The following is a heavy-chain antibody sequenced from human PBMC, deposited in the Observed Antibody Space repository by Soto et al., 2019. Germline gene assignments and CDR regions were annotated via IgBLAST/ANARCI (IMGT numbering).Heavy chain of an antibody. CDR1: GFTFSAYS. Sequence: EVQLMESGGNLVHPGGSLRLSCAASGFTFSAYSMNWVRQAPGKGLEWLSYIRSSRYALHYADSVKGRFTISRDDAENSLYLQMNSLRAADTAVYYCVRDHIYAFDVWGQGTMVTVSS. CDR3: VRDHIYAFDV. J-gene: IGHJ3*01. CDR2: IRSSRYAL. V-gene: IGHV3-48*01. D-gene: IGHD2-21*01.